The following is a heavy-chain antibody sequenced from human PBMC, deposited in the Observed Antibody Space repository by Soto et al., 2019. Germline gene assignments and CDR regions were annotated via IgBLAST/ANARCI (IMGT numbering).Heavy chain of an antibody. V-gene: IGHV1-2*04. Sequence: ASVKVSCKASGYTFTGYYMHWVRQAPGQGLEWMGWINPNSGGTNYAQKFQGWVTMTRDTSISTAYMELSRLRSDDTAVYYCARGPSSSWVRWFDPWGQGTLVTVSS. CDR1: GYTFTGYY. D-gene: IGHD6-13*01. J-gene: IGHJ5*02. CDR3: ARGPSSSWVRWFDP. CDR2: INPNSGGT.